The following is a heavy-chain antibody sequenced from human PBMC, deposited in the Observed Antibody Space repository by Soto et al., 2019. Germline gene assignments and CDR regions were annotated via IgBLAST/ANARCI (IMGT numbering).Heavy chain of an antibody. CDR2: IFLDGSNK. V-gene: IGHV3-30-3*01. CDR1: GFTFRSYS. CDR3: ARDVAHFDIVVVVAATPKYYYYGMDV. Sequence: GAPRIPWSASGFTFRSYSIHRVRQGPGKGAGGVAVIFLDGSNKYYADSVKGRFTISRDNSKNTLYLQMNSLRAEDTAVYYCARDVAHFDIVVVVAATPKYYYYGMDVWGQGTTVTVSS. D-gene: IGHD2-15*01. J-gene: IGHJ6*02.